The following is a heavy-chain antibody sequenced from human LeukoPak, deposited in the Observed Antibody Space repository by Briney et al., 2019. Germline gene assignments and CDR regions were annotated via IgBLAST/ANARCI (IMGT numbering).Heavy chain of an antibody. CDR2: IYSGGST. D-gene: IGHD6-13*01. Sequence: GGSLGLSCAASGFTVSSNYMSWVRQAPGKGLEWVSVIYSGGSTYYADSVKGRFTISRDNSKNTLYLQMNSLRAEDTAVYYCARVVIAVAGAQEGDWFDPWGQGTLVTVSS. J-gene: IGHJ5*02. V-gene: IGHV3-66*02. CDR3: ARVVIAVAGAQEGDWFDP. CDR1: GFTVSSNY.